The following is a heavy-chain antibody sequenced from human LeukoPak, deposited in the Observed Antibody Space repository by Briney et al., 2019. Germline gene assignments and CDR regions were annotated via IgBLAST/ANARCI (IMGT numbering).Heavy chain of an antibody. Sequence: ASVKVSCKASGYTFTGYYIHWVRQAPGQGLEWMGWISAYNGNTNYAQKLQGRVTMTTDTSTSTAYMELRSLRSDDTAVYYCAMSAVDTAMVNYYYYGMDVWGQGTTVTVSS. J-gene: IGHJ6*02. CDR2: ISAYNGNT. V-gene: IGHV1-18*04. CDR3: AMSAVDTAMVNYYYYGMDV. CDR1: GYTFTGYY. D-gene: IGHD5-18*01.